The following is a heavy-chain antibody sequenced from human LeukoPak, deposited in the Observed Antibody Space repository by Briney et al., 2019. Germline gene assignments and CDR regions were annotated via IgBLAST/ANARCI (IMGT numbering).Heavy chain of an antibody. Sequence: SETLSLTCTVSGGSISSGDYYWSWIRRPPGKGLEWIGYIYYSGSTYYNPSLKSRVTISVDTSKNQFSLKLSSVTAADTAVYYCAKSTPHGSGRPGLEYWGQGTLVTVSS. D-gene: IGHD3-10*01. CDR3: AKSTPHGSGRPGLEY. J-gene: IGHJ4*02. CDR2: IYYSGST. CDR1: GGSISSGDYY. V-gene: IGHV4-30-4*01.